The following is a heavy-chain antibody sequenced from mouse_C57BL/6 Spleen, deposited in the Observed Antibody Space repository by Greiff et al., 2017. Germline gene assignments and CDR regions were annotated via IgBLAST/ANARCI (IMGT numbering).Heavy chain of an antibody. CDR1: GYTFTSYW. V-gene: IGHV1-69*01. J-gene: IGHJ3*01. CDR2: IDPSDSYT. CDR3: ARVGYDGYYVPAWFAY. D-gene: IGHD2-3*01. Sequence: QVQLQQPGAELVMPGASVKLSCKASGYTFTSYWMHWVKQRPGQGLEWIGEIDPSDSYTNYNQKFKGKSTLTVDKSSSTAYMQLSSLTSEDSAVYYCARVGYDGYYVPAWFAYWGQGTLVTVSA.